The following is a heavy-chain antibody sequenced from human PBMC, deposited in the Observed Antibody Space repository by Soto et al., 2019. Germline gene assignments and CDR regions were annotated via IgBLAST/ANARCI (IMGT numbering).Heavy chain of an antibody. Sequence: GGSLRLSCAASGFTFSSYAMHWVRQAPGKGLEWVAVISYDGSNKYYADSVKGRFTISRDNSKNTLYLQMNSLRAEDTAVYYCASGGFRSLGSSSWYRYWGQGTLVTVSS. D-gene: IGHD6-13*01. J-gene: IGHJ4*02. CDR2: ISYDGSNK. CDR1: GFTFSSYA. V-gene: IGHV3-30-3*01. CDR3: ASGGFRSLGSSSWYRY.